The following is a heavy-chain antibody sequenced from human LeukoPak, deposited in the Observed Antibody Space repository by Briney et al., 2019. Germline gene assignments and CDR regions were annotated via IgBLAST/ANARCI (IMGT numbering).Heavy chain of an antibody. J-gene: IGHJ4*02. CDR1: GFTFSIYW. Sequence: PGGSLRLSCAASGFTFSIYWMSWVRQAPGKGLEWVANIKQDGSEKYYVDSVKGRFTISRDNAKNSLYLQMNSLRAEDTAVYYCARRKYSYGPYFDYWGQGTLVTVSS. CDR3: ARRKYSYGPYFDY. V-gene: IGHV3-7*01. D-gene: IGHD5-18*01. CDR2: IKQDGSEK.